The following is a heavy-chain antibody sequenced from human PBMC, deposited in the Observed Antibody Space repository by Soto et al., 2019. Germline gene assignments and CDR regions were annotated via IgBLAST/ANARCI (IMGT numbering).Heavy chain of an antibody. CDR3: ARDARVALNWFDP. D-gene: IGHD2-15*01. J-gene: IGHJ5*02. CDR1: GFTFSSYG. CDR2: IWYDGSNK. Sequence: QVQLVESGGGVVQPGRSLRLSCAASGFTFSSYGMHWVRQAPGKGLEWVAVIWYDGSNKYYADSVKGRFTISRDNSKNTLYLQMNSLRAEDTAVYYCARDARVALNWFDPWGQGTLVTVSS. V-gene: IGHV3-33*01.